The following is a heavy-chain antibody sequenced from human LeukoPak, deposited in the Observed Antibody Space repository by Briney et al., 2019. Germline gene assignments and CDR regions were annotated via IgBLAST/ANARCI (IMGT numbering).Heavy chain of an antibody. Sequence: GGSLRLSCAASGFTFSSYSMKWVRQAPGKGLEWVSSISSSSTYIYYADSVQGRFTISRDNAKNSLYLQMNSLRADDTAVYYCARADYDSSGTFDYWGQGTLVTVSS. CDR1: GFTFSSYS. J-gene: IGHJ4*02. CDR3: ARADYDSSGTFDY. CDR2: ISSSSTYI. V-gene: IGHV3-21*01. D-gene: IGHD3-22*01.